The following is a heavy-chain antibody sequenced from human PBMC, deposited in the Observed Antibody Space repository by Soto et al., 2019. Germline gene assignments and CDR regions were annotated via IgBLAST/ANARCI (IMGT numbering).Heavy chain of an antibody. CDR1: GFTVSSNY. V-gene: IGHV3-53*01. CDR2: IYSGGST. D-gene: IGHD5-18*01. CDR3: ARDARGYSYGHYYYGMDV. J-gene: IGHJ6*02. Sequence: GSLRLSCAASGFTVSSNYMSWVRQAPGKGLEWVSVIYSGGSTYYADSVKGRFTISRDNSKNTLYLQMNSLRAEDTAVYYCARDARGYSYGHYYYGMDVWGQGTTVTVSS.